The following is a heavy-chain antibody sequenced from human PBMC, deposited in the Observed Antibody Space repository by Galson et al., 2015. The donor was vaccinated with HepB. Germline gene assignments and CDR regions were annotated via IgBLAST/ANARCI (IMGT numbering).Heavy chain of an antibody. J-gene: IGHJ4*02. Sequence: LRLSCAASGFTFSGYAMAWVRQAPGKELEWVSTISGSGDSTYYLDSVKGRFTISRDNSKNTLYLQMNSLRPEDTAVYYCAVGRGDYSKGLFDYWGQGNLVTVSS. CDR3: AVGRGDYSKGLFDY. V-gene: IGHV3-23*01. CDR1: GFTFSGYA. D-gene: IGHD6-13*01. CDR2: ISGSGDST.